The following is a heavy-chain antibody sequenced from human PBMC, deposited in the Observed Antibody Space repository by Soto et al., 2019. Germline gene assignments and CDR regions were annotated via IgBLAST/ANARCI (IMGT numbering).Heavy chain of an antibody. D-gene: IGHD4-17*01. J-gene: IGHJ1*01. CDR2: IYYSGST. Sequence: SETLCLTCTVSGGSISSYYWSWIRQPPGKGLEWIGYIYYSGSTNYNPSLKSRVTISVDTSKNQFSLKLSSVTAADTAVYYCASQRTPSYGDNPDEYVKHWGQGTLVTVS. CDR1: GGSISSYY. CDR3: ASQRTPSYGDNPDEYVKH. V-gene: IGHV4-59*01.